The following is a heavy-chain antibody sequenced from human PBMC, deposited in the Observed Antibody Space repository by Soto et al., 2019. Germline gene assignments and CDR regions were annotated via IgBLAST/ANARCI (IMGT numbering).Heavy chain of an antibody. D-gene: IGHD3-10*01. J-gene: IGHJ4*02. Sequence: GSLRLSCAASGFTFSDYYMSWIRQAPGKGLEWVSYISSSGSTIYYADSVKGRFTISRDTLYLQMNSLRAEDTAVYYCAKVHGSGTYNNFPDYWGQGTLVTVSS. CDR3: AKVHGSGTYNNFPDY. CDR1: GFTFSDYY. V-gene: IGHV3-11*01. CDR2: ISSSGSTI.